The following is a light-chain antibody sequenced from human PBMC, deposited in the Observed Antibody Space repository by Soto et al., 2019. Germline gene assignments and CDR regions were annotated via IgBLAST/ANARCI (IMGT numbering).Light chain of an antibody. CDR2: DAS. J-gene: IGKJ5*01. V-gene: IGKV3-11*01. Sequence: EIVLTQSPATLSLSPGERATLSCRASQSVNTNLAWYQQIPGQAPRLLFYDASNRATGIPARFSGSGSGTDFTLTISSLEPEDFAVYYCQRRTNPITFGQGTRLEIK. CDR3: QRRTNPIT. CDR1: QSVNTN.